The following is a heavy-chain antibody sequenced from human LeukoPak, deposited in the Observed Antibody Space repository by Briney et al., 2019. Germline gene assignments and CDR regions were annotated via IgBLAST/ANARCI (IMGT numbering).Heavy chain of an antibody. V-gene: IGHV4-31*03. J-gene: IGHJ4*02. CDR3: ARDRGITGTTGYFDY. D-gene: IGHD1-20*01. CDR1: GGSISSGGYY. CDR2: IYYRGST. Sequence: SEALSLTCTVSGGSISSGGYYWSWIRQHPGKGLEWIGYIYYRGSTYDNPALKSRVTISVDTSKTQFSLKLSSVTAADTAVYYCARDRGITGTTGYFDYWGQGTLVTVSS.